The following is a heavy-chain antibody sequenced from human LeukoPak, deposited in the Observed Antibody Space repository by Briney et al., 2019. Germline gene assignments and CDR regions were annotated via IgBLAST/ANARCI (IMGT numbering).Heavy chain of an antibody. J-gene: IGHJ6*03. V-gene: IGHV1-2*02. Sequence: ASVKVSCKASGYTFTGYYMHWVRQAPGQGLEWMGWINPNSGGTNYAQKFQGRVTITTDESTSTAYMELSSLRSEDTAVYYCARGRIVVPYYYYMDVWGKGTTVTVSS. CDR1: GYTFTGYY. CDR3: ARGRIVVPYYYYMDV. CDR2: INPNSGGT. D-gene: IGHD2-2*01.